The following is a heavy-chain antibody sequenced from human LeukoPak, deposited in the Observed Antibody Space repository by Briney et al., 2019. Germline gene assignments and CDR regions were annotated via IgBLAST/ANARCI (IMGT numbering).Heavy chain of an antibody. CDR2: IYYSGSP. CDR1: RGSIRNYY. CDR3: ARVFDDYYDSSADPPLWFDP. J-gene: IGHJ5*02. V-gene: IGHV4-59*01. D-gene: IGHD3-22*01. Sequence: PSETLSLTCTVSRGSIRNYYWSWIRQPPGKALEWIGYIYYSGSPNYNPSLKSRVTISVDTSKNQFSLRLRSVTAADTAVYYCARVFDDYYDSSADPPLWFDPWGQGTLVTVSS.